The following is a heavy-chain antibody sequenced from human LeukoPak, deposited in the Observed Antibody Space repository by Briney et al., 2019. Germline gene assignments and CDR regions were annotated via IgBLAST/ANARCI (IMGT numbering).Heavy chain of an antibody. V-gene: IGHV3-21*01. Sequence: GGSLRLSCIASGFTFSDYWMHWVRQTPGKGLEWVSFISSSGTYVFYADSVRGRFTISRDNPKNSLYLEMNSLTVEDTAVFYCARSADYGDFGTRWGQGTLVTVSS. J-gene: IGHJ4*02. D-gene: IGHD4-17*01. CDR1: GFTFSDYW. CDR3: ARSADYGDFGTR. CDR2: ISSSGTYV.